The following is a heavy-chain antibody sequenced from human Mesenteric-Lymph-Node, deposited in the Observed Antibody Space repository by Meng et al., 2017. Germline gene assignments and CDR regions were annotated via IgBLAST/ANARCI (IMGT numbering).Heavy chain of an antibody. D-gene: IGHD1-14*01. Sequence: HLPLLDSDPGLVKPSDALSLPCTVSGGSISSSSYYWAWIRQPPGEGLEWIGSVVYSGTTYYTSSLKSRVSISVDTSKNQFSLKLSSVTAADTAVYYCARHHHSPTFDYWGQGTLVTVSS. J-gene: IGHJ4*02. CDR2: VVYSGTT. V-gene: IGHV4-39*01. CDR1: GGSISSSSYY. CDR3: ARHHHSPTFDY.